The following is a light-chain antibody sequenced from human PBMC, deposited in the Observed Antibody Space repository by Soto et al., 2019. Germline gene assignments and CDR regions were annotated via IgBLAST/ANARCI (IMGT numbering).Light chain of an antibody. V-gene: IGLV1-40*01. CDR1: NSNLGAGYD. Sequence: QSVLTQPPSVSGAPGQRVTISCTGNNSNLGAGYDVHWYQQLPGAAPKLVIFGNRNRPSGFPERFSVSKSGTSASLAITGLQAEDEADYYCQAYDYSLTAVVFGGGTKRTVL. J-gene: IGLJ3*02. CDR2: GNR. CDR3: QAYDYSLTAVV.